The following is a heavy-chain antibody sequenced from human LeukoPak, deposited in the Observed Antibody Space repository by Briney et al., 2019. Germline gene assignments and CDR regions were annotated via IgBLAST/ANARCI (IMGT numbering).Heavy chain of an antibody. CDR1: EFTFSSYS. CDR3: TTDQWVTVGASLFYFDH. Sequence: KPGGSLRLSCAASEFTFSSYSMNWVRQAPGKGLEWVSSISSSSSYIYYADSVKGRFTISRDNAKNSLYLQMNSLKTEDTALYYCTTDQWVTVGASLFYFDHWGQGTLVTVSS. V-gene: IGHV3-21*03. D-gene: IGHD1-26*01. J-gene: IGHJ4*02. CDR2: ISSSSSYI.